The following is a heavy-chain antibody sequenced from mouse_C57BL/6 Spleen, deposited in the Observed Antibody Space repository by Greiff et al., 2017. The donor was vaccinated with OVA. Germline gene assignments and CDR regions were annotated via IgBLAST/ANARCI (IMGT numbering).Heavy chain of an antibody. Sequence: VPLPQSGAELARPGASVKLSCQASGYTFTSYGISWVKQRTGQGLEFIVAISPSSVHTYYNEKFKGKATLTADKSSSTAYMELRSLTSEDSAVYFCASLYGSSDYWYFDVWGTGTTVTVSS. D-gene: IGHD1-1*01. CDR2: ISPSSVHT. CDR3: ASLYGSSDYWYFDV. J-gene: IGHJ1*03. V-gene: IGHV1-81*01. CDR1: GYTFTSYG.